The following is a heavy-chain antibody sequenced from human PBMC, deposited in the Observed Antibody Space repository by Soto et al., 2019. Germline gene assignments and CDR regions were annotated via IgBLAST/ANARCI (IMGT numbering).Heavy chain of an antibody. CDR1: GFTFSSYG. J-gene: IGHJ6*02. V-gene: IGHV3-30*18. CDR2: ISYDGSNK. Sequence: QVQLVESGGGVVQPGRSLRLSCAASGFTFSSYGMHWVRQAPGKGLEWVAVISYDGSNKYYADSVKGRFTISRDNSKNTLYLRMNSLRAEGTAVYYCAKEAGKYCSGGSCYPMDVWGQGTTVTVSS. D-gene: IGHD2-15*01. CDR3: AKEAGKYCSGGSCYPMDV.